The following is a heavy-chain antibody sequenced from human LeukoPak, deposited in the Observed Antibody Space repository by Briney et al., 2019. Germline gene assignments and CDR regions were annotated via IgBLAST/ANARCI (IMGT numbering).Heavy chain of an antibody. V-gene: IGHV1-2*04. CDR1: GYTFTGYY. CDR2: INPNSGGT. CDR3: ARDQQYYDFWSGYWYGMDV. D-gene: IGHD3-3*01. Sequence: ASVKVSCKASGYTFTGYYMHWVRQAPGQGLEWMGWINPNSGGTNNAQKFQGWVTMTRDTSISTAYMELSRLRSDDTAVYYCARDQQYYDFWSGYWYGMDVWGQGTTVAVSS. J-gene: IGHJ6*02.